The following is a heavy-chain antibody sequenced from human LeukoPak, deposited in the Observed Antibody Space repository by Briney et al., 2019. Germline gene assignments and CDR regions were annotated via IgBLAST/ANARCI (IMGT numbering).Heavy chain of an antibody. J-gene: IGHJ6*03. V-gene: IGHV4-39*01. CDR1: GGSIRGTSNY. D-gene: IGHD3-3*01. CDR3: GSLFYDFWSGHYYYYMDV. CDR2: IYYSGST. Sequence: SETLSLTCTFSGGSIRGTSNYWGWIRQPPGKGLEWIGSIYYSGSTYYNPSLKSRVTISVDTSKNQFSLKLSSVTAADTAVYYCGSLFYDFWSGHYYYYMDVWGKGTTVTVSS.